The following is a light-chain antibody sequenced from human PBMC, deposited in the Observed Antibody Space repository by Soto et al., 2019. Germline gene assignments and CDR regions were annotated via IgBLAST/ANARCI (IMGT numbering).Light chain of an antibody. CDR1: QSVSSH. V-gene: IGKV3-11*01. J-gene: IGKJ4*01. CDR3: QQRSNWLSLT. CDR2: DAS. Sequence: EIVLTQSPATLSLSPGERATLSCRASQSVSSHLAWYQQKPGQAPRLLIHDASNRATGIPARFSGSGSGTDFTLTISRLEPEDFAVYYCQQRSNWLSLTFGGGTKVEIK.